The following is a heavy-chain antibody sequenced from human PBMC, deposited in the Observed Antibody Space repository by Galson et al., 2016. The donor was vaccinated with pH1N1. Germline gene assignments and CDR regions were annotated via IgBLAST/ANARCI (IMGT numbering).Heavy chain of an antibody. CDR3: ARGNYAKVDY. Sequence: SLRLSCAASGIGVSSNYMNWVRQAPGKGLEWVSVLYSGGDTDYADSVKGRFTISRDISKNTLYLQMNSLRVEGTAVYYCARGNYAKVDYWGQGTLVTVS. D-gene: IGHD2-2*01. CDR1: GIGVSSNY. V-gene: IGHV3-53*01. J-gene: IGHJ4*02. CDR2: LYSGGDT.